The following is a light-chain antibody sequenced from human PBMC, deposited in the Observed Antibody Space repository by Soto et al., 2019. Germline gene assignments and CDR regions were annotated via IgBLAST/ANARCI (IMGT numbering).Light chain of an antibody. CDR3: QNYNNWPSWT. CDR2: GAS. Sequence: EILVTQSPATLSMSPGERATLSCRASQSISSNLAWYQQRPGQAPRLLIFGASTRATGVPARFSGSGSGTEFTLTISSLRSEDFAVYYCQNYNNWPSWTFGQGTKVEIK. CDR1: QSISSN. J-gene: IGKJ1*01. V-gene: IGKV3-15*01.